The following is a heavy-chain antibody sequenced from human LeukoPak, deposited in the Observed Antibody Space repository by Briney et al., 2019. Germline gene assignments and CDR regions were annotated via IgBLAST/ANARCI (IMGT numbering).Heavy chain of an antibody. CDR1: GYTFTSYG. D-gene: IGHD4-17*01. CDR3: ARDERYGDYGDIDY. V-gene: IGHV1-18*01. Sequence: ASVKVSCKASGYTFTSYGISWVRQAPGQGLEWMGWISAYNGNANYAQKLQGRVTMTTDTSTSTAYMELRSLRSDDTAVYYCARDERYGDYGDIDYWGQGTLVTVSS. J-gene: IGHJ4*02. CDR2: ISAYNGNA.